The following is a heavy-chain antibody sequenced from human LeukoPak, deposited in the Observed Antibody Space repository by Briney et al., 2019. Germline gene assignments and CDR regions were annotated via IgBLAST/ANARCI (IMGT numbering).Heavy chain of an antibody. Sequence: GGSLRLSCAASGFTFSSYSMNWVHQAPGKGLEWVSSISSSSSYIYYADSVKGRFTISRDNAKNSLYLQMNSLRAEDTAVYYCARELVVVPAGGKRFDPWGQGTLVTVSS. CDR1: GFTFSSYS. CDR2: ISSSSSYI. J-gene: IGHJ5*02. CDR3: ARELVVVPAGGKRFDP. D-gene: IGHD2-2*01. V-gene: IGHV3-21*01.